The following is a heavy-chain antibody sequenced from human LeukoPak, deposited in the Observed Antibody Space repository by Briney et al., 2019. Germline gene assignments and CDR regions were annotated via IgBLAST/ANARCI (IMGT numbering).Heavy chain of an antibody. CDR3: AKRWDSSGYLPYFDY. Sequence: GGSLRLSCAASGFTFSSYARSSVRQAPGKVPGWVSAIRGSGGGTYYVDSVNGRFTISRDNSKNTLYLQMNSLRAEDTAVYYCAKRWDSSGYLPYFDYWGQGTLVTVSS. CDR1: GFTFSSYA. CDR2: IRGSGGGT. D-gene: IGHD3-22*01. V-gene: IGHV3-23*01. J-gene: IGHJ4*02.